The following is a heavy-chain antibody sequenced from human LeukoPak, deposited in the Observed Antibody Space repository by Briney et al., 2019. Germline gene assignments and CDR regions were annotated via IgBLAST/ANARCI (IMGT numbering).Heavy chain of an antibody. D-gene: IGHD3-10*01. V-gene: IGHV1-69*05. Sequence: SVKVSCKASGGTFSSYAISWVRQAPGQGLEWMGGIILIFGTANYAQKFQGRVTMTRNTSISTAYMELSSLRSEDTAVYYCASPLEGRGQDYWGQGTLVTVSS. CDR2: IILIFGTA. J-gene: IGHJ4*02. CDR3: ASPLEGRGQDY. CDR1: GGTFSSYA.